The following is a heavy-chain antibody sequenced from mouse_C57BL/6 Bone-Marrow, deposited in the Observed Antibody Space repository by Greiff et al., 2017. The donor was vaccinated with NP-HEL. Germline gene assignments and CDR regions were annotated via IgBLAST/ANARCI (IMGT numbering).Heavy chain of an antibody. D-gene: IGHD2-4*01. CDR2: INHYNGGP. CDR1: GYTFTDYY. V-gene: IGHV1-19*01. J-gene: IGHJ3*01. Sequence: VQLQQSGPVLVKPGASVKMSCKASGYTFTDYYMNWVKQSHGKSLEWIGVINHYNGGPSYNQKFKGKATLTVDKSSSTAYMELNSLTAEDSAVYYCARHDYVFAYWGQGTLVTVSA. CDR3: ARHDYVFAY.